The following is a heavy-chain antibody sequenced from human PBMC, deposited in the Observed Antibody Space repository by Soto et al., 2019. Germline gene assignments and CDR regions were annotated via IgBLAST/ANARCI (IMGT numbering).Heavy chain of an antibody. V-gene: IGHV1-58*01. D-gene: IGHD3-3*01. J-gene: IGHJ4*02. CDR2: IVVGNGKT. CDR1: GFTFSSSA. Sequence: SVKVSCKASGFTFSSSAVQWVRQARGQRLEWIGWIVVGNGKTNYAQKIQEKVTITRDMSTSTTYKELTSLRSEDTSLYYCAADSDFWSGHYSFDYWGQGALVTVSS. CDR3: AADSDFWSGHYSFDY.